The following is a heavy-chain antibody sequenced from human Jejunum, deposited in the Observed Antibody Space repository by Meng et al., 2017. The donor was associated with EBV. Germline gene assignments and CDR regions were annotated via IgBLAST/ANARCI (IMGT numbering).Heavy chain of an antibody. J-gene: IGHJ4*02. Sequence: QVQLVQSGVEVKKPGAAVKFSCNTSGYTFTSYGISWVRQAPGHGPEWMGWITVYNGNTNYAPRLQGRVTMTTDISTSTAYMELRSLRSDDTAVYYCARDSSGCHAHDKVSDYWGQGTLVTVSS. CDR2: ITVYNGNT. V-gene: IGHV1-18*01. CDR3: ARDSSGCHAHDKVSDY. D-gene: IGHD3-9*01. CDR1: GYTFTSYG.